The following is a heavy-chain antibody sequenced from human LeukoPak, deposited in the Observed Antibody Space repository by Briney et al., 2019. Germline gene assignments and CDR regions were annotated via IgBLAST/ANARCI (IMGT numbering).Heavy chain of an antibody. V-gene: IGHV4-30-4*01. J-gene: IGHJ4*02. D-gene: IGHD3-22*01. CDR2: IYYSGST. CDR1: GGSISSGDYY. CDR3: ARVVPTLAPMTYDSSGTADY. Sequence: PSETLSLTCTVSGGSISSGDYYWSWIRQPPGTGLEWIGYIYYSGSTYYNPSLKSRVTISVDTSKNQFSLKLSSVTAADTAVYYCARVVPTLAPMTYDSSGTADYWGQGTLVTVSS.